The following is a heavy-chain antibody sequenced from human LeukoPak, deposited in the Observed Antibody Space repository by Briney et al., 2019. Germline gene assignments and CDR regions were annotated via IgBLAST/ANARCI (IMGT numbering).Heavy chain of an antibody. D-gene: IGHD6-13*01. CDR1: GFTFSSYA. CDR2: ISYDGSNK. V-gene: IGHV3-30-3*01. CDR3: ARGPKGTCTLYSSSWYNWFDP. Sequence: GGSLRLSCAVSGFTFSSYAMHWVRQAPGKGLEWVAVISYDGSNKYYADSVKGRFTISRDNSKNTLYLQMNSLRAEDTAVYYCARGPKGTCTLYSSSWYNWFDPWGQGTLVTVSS. J-gene: IGHJ5*02.